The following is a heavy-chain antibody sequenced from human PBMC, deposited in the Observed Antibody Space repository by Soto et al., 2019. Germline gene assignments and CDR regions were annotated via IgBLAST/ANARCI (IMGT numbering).Heavy chain of an antibody. CDR2: INSDGSST. V-gene: IGHV3-74*01. D-gene: IGHD3-10*01. Sequence: EVQLVESGGGLVQPGGSLRLSCAASGFTFSSYWMHWVRQAPGKGLVWVSRINSDGSSTSYADSVKGRFTISRDNAKNTLYLQMNSLRAEDTAVYYCAREWGEDGGLANDPVGADYWGQGTLVTVSS. CDR1: GFTFSSYW. J-gene: IGHJ4*02. CDR3: AREWGEDGGLANDPVGADY.